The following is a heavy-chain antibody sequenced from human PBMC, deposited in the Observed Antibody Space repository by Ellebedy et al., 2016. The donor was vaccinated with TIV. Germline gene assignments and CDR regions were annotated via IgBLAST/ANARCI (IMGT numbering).Heavy chain of an antibody. Sequence: GESLKISCAASGLTFSSYGLHWVRQAPGKGLEWVALIWYDGSNKYYADSVKGRFTISRDNSKNTLYLQMNSLRAEDTAVYYCARDLYSGSGSPSLPGYWGQGTLVTVSS. J-gene: IGHJ4*02. D-gene: IGHD3-10*01. CDR3: ARDLYSGSGSPSLPGY. V-gene: IGHV3-33*01. CDR1: GLTFSSYG. CDR2: IWYDGSNK.